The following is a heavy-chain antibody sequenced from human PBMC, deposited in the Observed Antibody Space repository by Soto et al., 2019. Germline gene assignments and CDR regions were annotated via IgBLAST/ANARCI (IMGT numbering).Heavy chain of an antibody. D-gene: IGHD2-2*01. J-gene: IGHJ5*02. CDR1: GYTFIDYG. V-gene: IGHV1-18*01. Sequence: GASVKVSCKASGYTFIDYGINWVRQAPGQGLEWMGWVSTYNGDTKYSPKLQGRVTMIRDTSTSTANMELRSLVSDDTAIYYCTRGYCNSPSCSGSDWFDPWGQGTRVTVSS. CDR2: VSTYNGDT. CDR3: TRGYCNSPSCSGSDWFDP.